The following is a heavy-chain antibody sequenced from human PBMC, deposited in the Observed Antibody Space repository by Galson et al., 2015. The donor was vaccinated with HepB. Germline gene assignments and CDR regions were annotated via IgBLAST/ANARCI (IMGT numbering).Heavy chain of an antibody. CDR3: ARVGATGPLDY. J-gene: IGHJ4*02. Sequence: SLRLSCEASGLTFSSYAMNWVRQAQGKGLEWVSTISAGSVSTFYADSVRGRFIISRDKSKNMLNLHMKSLRAEDTAVYYCARVGATGPLDYWGQGTLVTVSS. CDR2: ISAGSVST. V-gene: IGHV3-23*01. D-gene: IGHD1-26*01. CDR1: GLTFSSYA.